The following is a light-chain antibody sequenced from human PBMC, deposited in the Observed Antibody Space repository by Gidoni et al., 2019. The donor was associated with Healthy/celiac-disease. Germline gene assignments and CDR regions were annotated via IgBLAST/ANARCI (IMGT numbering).Light chain of an antibody. CDR3: QQYGSSPGT. V-gene: IGKV3-20*01. J-gene: IGKJ1*01. CDR1: QSVSSSY. CDR2: GAS. Sequence: IVLTQSPGTLSFSPGERATLSCRASQSVSSSYLAWYQQKPGQAPRLLIYGASSRATGIPDRFSGSGSGTDFTLTISRLEPEDLAVYYCQQYGSSPGTFXQXTKVEIK.